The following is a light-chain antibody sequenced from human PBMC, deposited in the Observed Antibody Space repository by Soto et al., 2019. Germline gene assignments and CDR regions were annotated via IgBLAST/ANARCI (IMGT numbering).Light chain of an antibody. V-gene: IGKV3-15*01. CDR3: QQYNNWPPNT. CDR1: QSVSSN. J-gene: IGKJ2*01. Sequence: EIVMTQSPATLSVSPGERATLSCRASQSVSSNLAWYQQKPGQAPRLLIYGASTRATGIPARFSGSGSGTELTLTISSLQSEYFAVYYCQQYNNWPPNTFGQGSKLEIK. CDR2: GAS.